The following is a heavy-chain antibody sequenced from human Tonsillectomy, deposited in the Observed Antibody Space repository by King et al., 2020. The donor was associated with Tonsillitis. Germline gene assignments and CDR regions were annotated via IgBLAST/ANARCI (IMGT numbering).Heavy chain of an antibody. CDR1: GFTFSSHA. V-gene: IGHV3-23*04. CDR2: ISGSGSST. J-gene: IGHJ6*02. Sequence: QLVQSGGGLVQPGGSLRLACAASGFTFSSHAMTWVRQAPGKGLEWVSSISGSGSSTYYADSVKGRFTISRDSSKSTLFLQIDSLRAEDTAVYYGAKESSIFGYYYYGMDVWGQGTTVTVSS. D-gene: IGHD3-3*01. CDR3: AKESSIFGYYYYGMDV.